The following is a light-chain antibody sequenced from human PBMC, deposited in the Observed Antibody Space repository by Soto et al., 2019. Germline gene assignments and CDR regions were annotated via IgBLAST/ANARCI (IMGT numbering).Light chain of an antibody. V-gene: IGKV1-39*01. CDR2: AAS. CDR3: QQSYSTPWT. Sequence: ASVGDRVTITCRASQSISSYLNWYQQKPGKAPKLLIYAASSLQSGVPSRFSGSGSGTDFTLTISSLQPEDFATYYCQQSYSTPWTFGQGTKVDIK. CDR1: QSISSY. J-gene: IGKJ1*01.